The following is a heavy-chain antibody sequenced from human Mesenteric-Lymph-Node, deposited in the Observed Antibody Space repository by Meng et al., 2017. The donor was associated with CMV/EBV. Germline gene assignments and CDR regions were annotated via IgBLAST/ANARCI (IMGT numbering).Heavy chain of an antibody. Sequence: SETLSLTCTVSGGSISSGGFYWSWIRQQPGKGLEWIGYIYYSGNTDYNPSLKSRVTISVDTSKNQFSLKLNSVTAADTAVYYCAKWQTGGVHGFDIWGQGTMVTVSS. CDR2: IYYSGNT. J-gene: IGHJ3*02. D-gene: IGHD1-14*01. V-gene: IGHV4-31*03. CDR1: GGSISSGGFY. CDR3: AKWQTGGVHGFDI.